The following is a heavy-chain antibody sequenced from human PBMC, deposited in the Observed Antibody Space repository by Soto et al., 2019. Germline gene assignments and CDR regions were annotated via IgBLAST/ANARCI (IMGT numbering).Heavy chain of an antibody. CDR3: AYGHGGFDP. J-gene: IGHJ5*02. CDR2: IRASGGST. D-gene: IGHD3-16*01. CDR1: GFPFSNFA. Sequence: VQLLESGGGLVQPGGSLRVSCAASGFPFSNFAMGWFRQAPGRGLEWISGIRASGGSTNYAASVKARYTISRDNSKNTLYLQMNSRRSEDTAVYYCAYGHGGFDPWGQGTLVTVSS. V-gene: IGHV3-23*01.